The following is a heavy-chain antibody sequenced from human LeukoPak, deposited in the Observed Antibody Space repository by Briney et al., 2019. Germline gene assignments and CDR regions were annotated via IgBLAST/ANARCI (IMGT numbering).Heavy chain of an antibody. D-gene: IGHD1-7*01. CDR1: GFTFSSYG. V-gene: IGHV3-33*06. Sequence: GRSLRLSCAASGFTFSSYGMHWVRQAPGKGLEWVAVIWYDGSNKYYADSVKGRFTISRDNSKNTLYLQMNSLRAEDTAVYYCAKDRELRDYYYGMDVWGQGTTVTVSS. J-gene: IGHJ6*02. CDR2: IWYDGSNK. CDR3: AKDRELRDYYYGMDV.